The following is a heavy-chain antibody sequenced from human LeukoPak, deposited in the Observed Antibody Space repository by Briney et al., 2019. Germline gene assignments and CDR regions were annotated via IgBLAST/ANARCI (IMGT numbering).Heavy chain of an antibody. V-gene: IGHV3-21*01. CDR3: AREHCGSPTCGN. D-gene: IGHD2-2*01. CDR1: GFTFSSYS. CDR2: ISSSSSYI. J-gene: IGHJ1*01. Sequence: GGPLRLSCAASGFTFSSYSMNWVRQAPGKGLEWVSSISSSSSYIYYADSVKGRFTISRDNAKNSLYLHMNSLRADDTAVYYCAREHCGSPTCGNWGQGTLVTVSS.